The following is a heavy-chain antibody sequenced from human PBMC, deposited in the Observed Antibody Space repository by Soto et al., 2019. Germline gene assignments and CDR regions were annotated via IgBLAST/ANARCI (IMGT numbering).Heavy chain of an antibody. Sequence: SVKVSCKASGGTLSNYTITWVRQAPGQGLEWMGRIIPILGIANYAQKLQGRVTITADKSTSTAYMELSSLRSEDTAVYYCASISAEGYYGSGSYYNALAYWGQGTLVTVS. V-gene: IGHV1-69*02. J-gene: IGHJ4*02. D-gene: IGHD3-10*01. CDR2: IIPILGIA. CDR3: ASISAEGYYGSGSYYNALAY. CDR1: GGTLSNYT.